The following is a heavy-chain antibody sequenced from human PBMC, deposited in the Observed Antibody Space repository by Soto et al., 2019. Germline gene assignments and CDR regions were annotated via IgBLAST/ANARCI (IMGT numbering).Heavy chain of an antibody. J-gene: IGHJ6*04. CDR1: GGSVSSGDYY. CDR2: LQHNGSH. D-gene: IGHD3-10*01. Sequence: QVQLQESGPGLVKPSETLSLTCTVSGGSVSSGDYYWTWIRQSPGKGLQWIGYLQHNGSHSYNPSIRSRVSVSADTSKNQFSLKLTSVTAADTAVYYCARWSSGTLDMDVWGEGTTVAVSS. V-gene: IGHV4-61*08. CDR3: ARWSSGTLDMDV.